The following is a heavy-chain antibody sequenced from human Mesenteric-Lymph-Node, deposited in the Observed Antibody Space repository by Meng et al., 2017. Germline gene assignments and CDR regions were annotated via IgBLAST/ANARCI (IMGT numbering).Heavy chain of an antibody. D-gene: IGHD3-22*01. CDR1: GGTLSSYA. CDR2: IIPIFGTA. V-gene: IGHV1-69*06. J-gene: IGHJ4*02. Sequence: QGQLVQSGAAVKKPGSSVKVACKASGGTLSSYAISWVRQAPGQGLEWMGGIIPIFGTANYAQKFQGRVTITADKSTSTAYMELSSLRSEDTAVYYCARWEDSYYYDSSGYYPPVSWGQGTLVTVSS. CDR3: ARWEDSYYYDSSGYYPPVS.